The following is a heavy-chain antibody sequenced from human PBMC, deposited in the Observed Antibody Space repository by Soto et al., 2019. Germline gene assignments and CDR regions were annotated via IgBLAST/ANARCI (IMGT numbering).Heavy chain of an antibody. CDR2: ISAYNGNT. CDR3: ARDGYCTNGVCYKLDY. CDR1: GYTFTSYG. J-gene: IGHJ4*02. V-gene: IGHV1-18*01. Sequence: QVQLVQSGAEVKKPGASVKVSCKASGYTFTSYGISWVRQAPGQGLEWMGWISAYNGNTNYAQKLQGRVTMTTDTSTSTAYRELRSLRSDDTAVYYCARDGYCTNGVCYKLDYWGQGTLVTVSS. D-gene: IGHD2-8*01.